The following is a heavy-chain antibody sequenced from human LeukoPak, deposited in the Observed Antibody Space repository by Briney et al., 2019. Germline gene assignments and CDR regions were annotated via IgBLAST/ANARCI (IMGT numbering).Heavy chain of an antibody. V-gene: IGHV3-23*01. Sequence: GGSLRLSCAASGFTFSSYAMSWVRQAPGKGLEWVSAISGSGGSTYYADSVKGRFTISRDNSKITLFLQMNSLRAEDTAVYYCAKSSSGAFDYWGQGTLVTVSS. D-gene: IGHD3-10*01. CDR2: ISGSGGST. J-gene: IGHJ4*02. CDR3: AKSSSGAFDY. CDR1: GFTFSSYA.